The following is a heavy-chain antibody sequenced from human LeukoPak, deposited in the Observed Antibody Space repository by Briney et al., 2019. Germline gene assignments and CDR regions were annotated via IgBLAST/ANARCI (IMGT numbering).Heavy chain of an antibody. J-gene: IGHJ5*01. CDR1: GFTLSSYE. V-gene: IGHV3-48*03. CDR2: INHDGETI. Sequence: QTGGSLRLSCAASGFTLSSYEMNWVRQAPGKGLEWLSYINHDGETIYYADSVKGRLTISRDNAKNSLYLQMNSLRAKDTAVYYFARVDWLVTVIPVPDSWGQGTLVTVSS. D-gene: IGHD2-21*02. CDR3: ARVDWLVTVIPVPDS.